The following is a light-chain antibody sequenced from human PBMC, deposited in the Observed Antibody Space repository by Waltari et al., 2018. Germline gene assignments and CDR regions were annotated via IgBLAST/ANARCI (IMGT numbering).Light chain of an antibody. Sequence: EIVLTQSPGTLSLSPGESATLSCRASQSVSSDHLDWYQHKPGQPPRLLIYGASSRATGIPDRFSGSGSGTDVTLTISRLEPEDFAVYYCQHYSGSPLWTFGQGTKVEIK. J-gene: IGKJ1*01. V-gene: IGKV3-20*01. CDR3: QHYSGSPLWT. CDR2: GAS. CDR1: QSVSSDH.